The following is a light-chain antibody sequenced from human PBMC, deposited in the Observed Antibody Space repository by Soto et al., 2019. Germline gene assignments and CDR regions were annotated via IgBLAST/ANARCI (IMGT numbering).Light chain of an antibody. J-gene: IGKJ4*01. Sequence: EIVLTQSPGTLSLSPGERATLSCRASQSISSNLAWYQQKPGQAPRLVIFDASTRATGIPDRFSGSGSGTDFTLTISSLEPEDFAVYYCQQRSNWPPLTFGGGTKVDIK. CDR3: QQRSNWPPLT. V-gene: IGKV3-11*01. CDR2: DAS. CDR1: QSISSN.